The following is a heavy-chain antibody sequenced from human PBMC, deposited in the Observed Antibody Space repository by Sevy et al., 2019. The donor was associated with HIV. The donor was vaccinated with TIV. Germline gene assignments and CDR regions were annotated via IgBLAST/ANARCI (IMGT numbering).Heavy chain of an antibody. D-gene: IGHD5-12*01. CDR3: ITDPAYRGYNEEVINYYFYGMDV. Sequence: GGSLRLSCTASGFTFSSAWMSWVRQAPGKGLEWVGRIKSEFDGGAIDYAAPVKGRFTISREDSKNTVYLQMNSLKTEDTAVYYCITDPAYRGYNEEVINYYFYGMDVWGQGTTVTVSS. V-gene: IGHV3-15*01. CDR1: GFTFSSAW. J-gene: IGHJ6*02. CDR2: IKSEFDGGAI.